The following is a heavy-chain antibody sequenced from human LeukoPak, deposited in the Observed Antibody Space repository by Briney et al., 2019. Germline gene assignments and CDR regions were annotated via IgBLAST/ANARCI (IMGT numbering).Heavy chain of an antibody. V-gene: IGHV3-30*02. CDR2: IRYDGSNK. CDR1: GFTFSSYG. Sequence: GGSLRLSCAASGFTFSSYGMHWVRQAPGKGLEWVAFIRYDGSNKYYADSVKGRFTISRDNSKNTLYLQMNSLRAEDTAVYYCARFATVTLPNWFDSWGQGTLVTVSS. D-gene: IGHD4-11*01. CDR3: ARFATVTLPNWFDS. J-gene: IGHJ5*01.